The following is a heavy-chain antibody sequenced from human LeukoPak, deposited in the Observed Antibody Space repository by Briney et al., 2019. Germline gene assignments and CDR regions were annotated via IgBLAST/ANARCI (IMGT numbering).Heavy chain of an antibody. D-gene: IGHD5-18*01. J-gene: IGHJ6*03. CDR2: IYTSGST. V-gene: IGHV4-4*07. Sequence: SETPSLTCTVSGGSISSYYWSWIRQPAGKGLEWIGRIYTSGSTNYNPSLKSRVTMSVDTSKNQFSLKLSSVTAADTAVYYCARAPRIPYYYYMDVWGKGTTVTVSS. CDR3: ARAPRIPYYYYMDV. CDR1: GGSISSYY.